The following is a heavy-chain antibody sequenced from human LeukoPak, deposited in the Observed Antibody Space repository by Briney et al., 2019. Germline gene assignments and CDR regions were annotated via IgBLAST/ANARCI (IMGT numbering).Heavy chain of an antibody. Sequence: GGSLRLSCAASGFTFSAYWMHWVRQVPGRGLAWVSRIDTDGISTNYADSVKGRFTISRDNAKNTLYLQMNSLRAEDTAVYYCAREEGAGQRVGVPAATHFDYWGQVTLVTVSS. J-gene: IGHJ4*02. CDR2: IDTDGIST. V-gene: IGHV3-74*01. CDR1: GFTFSAYW. D-gene: IGHD2-2*01. CDR3: AREEGAGQRVGVPAATHFDY.